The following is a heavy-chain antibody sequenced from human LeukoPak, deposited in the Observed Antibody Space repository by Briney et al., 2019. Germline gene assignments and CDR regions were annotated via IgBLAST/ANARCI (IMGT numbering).Heavy chain of an antibody. CDR2: MKPNSGNT. CDR1: GYAFTRYD. V-gene: IGHV1-8*01. D-gene: IGHD3-10*01. Sequence: ASVKVSCKASGYAFTRYDINWVRQATGQGLEWMGWMKPNSGNTGYAQKFQGRVTMSRNTSISTAYMELSSLRSEDTAVYYCARGLGLVRGVIITSFDYWGQGTLLTVSS. J-gene: IGHJ4*02. CDR3: ARGLGLVRGVIITSFDY.